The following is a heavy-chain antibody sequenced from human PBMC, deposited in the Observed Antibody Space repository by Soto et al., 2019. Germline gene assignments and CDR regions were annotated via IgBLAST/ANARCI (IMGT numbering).Heavy chain of an antibody. D-gene: IGHD6-19*01. CDR1: GDSVSSNSAA. CDR2: TYYRSKWYN. Sequence: PSQTLSLTCAISGDSVSSNSAAWNWIRQSPSRGLEWLGRTYYRSKWYNDYAVSVKSRITINPDTSKNQFSLQLNSVTPEDTAVYYCARDSSRVKGWPKNWYFDLWGRGTLVTVSS. V-gene: IGHV6-1*01. CDR3: ARDSSRVKGWPKNWYFDL. J-gene: IGHJ2*01.